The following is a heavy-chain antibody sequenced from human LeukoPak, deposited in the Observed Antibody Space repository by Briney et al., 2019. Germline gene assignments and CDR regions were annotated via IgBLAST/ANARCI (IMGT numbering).Heavy chain of an antibody. Sequence: ASVKVSFKASGYTFTSYYMHWVRQAPGQGLEWMGIINPSGGSTSYAQKFQDRVTMTRDTSTSTVYMELSSLRSEDTAVYYCARDPRTEYFDYWGQGTLVTVSS. J-gene: IGHJ4*02. V-gene: IGHV1-46*01. D-gene: IGHD1-1*01. CDR3: ARDPRTEYFDY. CDR1: GYTFTSYY. CDR2: INPSGGST.